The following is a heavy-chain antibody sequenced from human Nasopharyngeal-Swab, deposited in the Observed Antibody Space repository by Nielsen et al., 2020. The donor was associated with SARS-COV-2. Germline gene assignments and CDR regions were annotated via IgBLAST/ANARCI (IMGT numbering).Heavy chain of an antibody. CDR2: MNPNSGNT. J-gene: IGHJ6*03. CDR3: ARGHRGYSGYDYYYCYMDV. V-gene: IGHV1-8*01. D-gene: IGHD5-12*01. Sequence: WVRQALGQGLAWMGWMNPNSGNTGYAQKFQGRVTMTRNTSISTAYMELSSLRSEDTAVYYCARGHRGYSGYDYYYCYMDVWGKGTTVTVSS.